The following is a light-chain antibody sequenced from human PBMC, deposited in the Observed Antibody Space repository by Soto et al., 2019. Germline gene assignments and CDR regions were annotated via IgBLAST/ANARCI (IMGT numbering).Light chain of an antibody. CDR2: AAS. J-gene: IGKJ1*01. CDR1: QVITND. Sequence: DIQMTQSPSSLSASVGDRLTITCRASQVITNDLGWYQQKPGKAPKRLIYAASTLQSGVPSRFSGSGSGTEFTLTISRLQPEDVATYYCLQLNTYPWTFGQGTKVDIK. CDR3: LQLNTYPWT. V-gene: IGKV1-17*01.